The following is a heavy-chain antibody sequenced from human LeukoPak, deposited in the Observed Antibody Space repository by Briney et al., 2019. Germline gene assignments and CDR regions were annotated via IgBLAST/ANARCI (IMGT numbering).Heavy chain of an antibody. J-gene: IGHJ4*02. CDR2: ISGSGGST. Sequence: GGSLRLSCAASGFTFSSYAMSWVRQAPGKGLEWVSAISGSGGSTYYADSVKGRFTISRDNSKNTLYLQMNSLRAEDTAVYYCARDLRVVITGSFDSWGQGTLVTVSS. V-gene: IGHV3-23*01. CDR1: GFTFSSYA. D-gene: IGHD3-22*01. CDR3: ARDLRVVITGSFDS.